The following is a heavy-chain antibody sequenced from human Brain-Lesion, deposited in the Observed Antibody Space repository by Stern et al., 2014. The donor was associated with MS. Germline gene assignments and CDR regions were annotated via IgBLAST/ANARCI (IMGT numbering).Heavy chain of an antibody. CDR2: IHPSGSA. V-gene: IGHV4-61*02. Sequence: VQLVESGPGLVKPSQTLSLTCTVSGGSISSGSDYWSWIRQPVGKGLEWIGRIHPSGSAFYTRSLKSRATISTDTSMNQFSLELNSATAADTAIYYCASGYRIFDYWGQGILVTVSS. CDR3: ASGYRIFDY. J-gene: IGHJ4*02. CDR1: GGSISSGSDY. D-gene: IGHD5-18*01.